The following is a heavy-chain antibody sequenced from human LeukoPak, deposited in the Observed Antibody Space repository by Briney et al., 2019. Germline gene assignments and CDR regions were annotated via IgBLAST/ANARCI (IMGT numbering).Heavy chain of an antibody. Sequence: PSETLSLTCTVSGGSISSYYWSWIRQPPGKGLEWIGYIYYSGSTSYNPSLKSRVTISVDTSKNQFSLKLSSVTAADTAVYYCARPYDFWSGYLYYWGQGTLVTVSS. J-gene: IGHJ4*02. CDR2: IYYSGST. D-gene: IGHD3-3*01. CDR1: GGSISSYY. CDR3: ARPYDFWSGYLYY. V-gene: IGHV4-59*08.